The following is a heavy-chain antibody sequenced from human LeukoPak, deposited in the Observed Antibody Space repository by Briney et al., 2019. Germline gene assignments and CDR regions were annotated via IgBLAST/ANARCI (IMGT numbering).Heavy chain of an antibody. D-gene: IGHD6-19*01. V-gene: IGHV4-59*08. Sequence: SETLSLTCTVSGGFISSYYWSWNRQPPGKGLEWIGYIYYSGSTNYNPSLKSRVIISVDTSKNQFSLKLSSVTAADTAVYYCASAYSSRWYGGLRWAFDIWGQGTMVTVSS. CDR1: GGFISSYY. CDR3: ASAYSSRWYGGLRWAFDI. CDR2: IYYSGST. J-gene: IGHJ3*02.